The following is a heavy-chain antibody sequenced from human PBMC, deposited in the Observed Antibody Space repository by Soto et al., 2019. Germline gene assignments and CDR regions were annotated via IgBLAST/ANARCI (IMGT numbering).Heavy chain of an antibody. CDR1: GYTFRNYD. V-gene: IGHV1-8*01. J-gene: IGHJ6*02. Sequence: ASVKFSCKASGYTFRNYDINWVRQAPGQGLEWMGWMNPNSGNTGYAQKFRGRVTMTRDTSINTAYMELSSLRSDDTAVFYCARGGPSYRDGMDVWGQGTTVTVSS. CDR3: ARGGPSYRDGMDV. CDR2: MNPNSGNT. D-gene: IGHD1-26*01.